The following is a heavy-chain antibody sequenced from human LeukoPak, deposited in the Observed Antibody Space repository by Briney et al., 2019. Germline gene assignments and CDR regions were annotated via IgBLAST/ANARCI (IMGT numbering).Heavy chain of an antibody. V-gene: IGHV1-69*06. CDR3: ATVYGSGSYAY. J-gene: IGHJ4*02. CDR1: GGTFSSYA. CDR2: IIPIFGTA. D-gene: IGHD3-10*01. Sequence: SVKVSCKASGGTFSSYAISWVRQAPGQGLEWMGGIIPIFGTANYAQKFQGRVTMTEDTSTDTAYMELSSLRSEDTAVYYCATVYGSGSYAYWGQGTLVTVSS.